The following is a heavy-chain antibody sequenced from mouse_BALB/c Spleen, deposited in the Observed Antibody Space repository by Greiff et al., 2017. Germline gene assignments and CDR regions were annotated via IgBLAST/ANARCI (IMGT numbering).Heavy chain of an antibody. J-gene: IGHJ1*01. V-gene: IGHV2-9*02. CDR2: IWAGGST. CDR1: GFSLTSYG. CDR3: ARDYDWYFDV. Sequence: VHLVESGPGLVAPSQSLSITCTVSGFSLTSYGVHWVRQPPGKGLEWLGVIWAGGSTNYNSALMSRLSISKDNSKSQVFLKMNSLQTDDTAMYYCARDYDWYFDVWGAGTTVTVSS. D-gene: IGHD2-12*01.